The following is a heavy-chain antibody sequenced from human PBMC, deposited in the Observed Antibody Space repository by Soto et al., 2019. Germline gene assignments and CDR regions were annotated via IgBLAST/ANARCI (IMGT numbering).Heavy chain of an antibody. J-gene: IGHJ4*02. CDR3: ARDGGVAATLANYFDY. Sequence: EVQLVESGGGLDKPGGSLRLSCAASGFTFNSYSMNWVRQAPGKGLEWVSSMSRSSRYIYYADSVKGRFTISRDNAKNSVYLQMNSLRTEDTAVYYCARDGGVAATLANYFDYWGQGTLVTVSS. CDR1: GFTFNSYS. V-gene: IGHV3-21*01. D-gene: IGHD2-15*01. CDR2: MSRSSRYI.